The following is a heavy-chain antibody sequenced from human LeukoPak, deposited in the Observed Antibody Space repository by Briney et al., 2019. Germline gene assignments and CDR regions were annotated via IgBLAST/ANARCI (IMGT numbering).Heavy chain of an antibody. J-gene: IGHJ4*02. CDR2: ITDVGDI. CDR3: TRDRGGSPTDVFDY. V-gene: IGHV3-23*01. D-gene: IGHD2-15*01. Sequence: GGSLRLSCAASGFSFSSYAMSWVRQAPGKGLEWVSTITDVGDIFYTYSVRGRFTISRDDSKNTVYMQMDGLRAEDTAVYYCTRDRGGSPTDVFDYWGQGTLVTVSS. CDR1: GFSFSSYA.